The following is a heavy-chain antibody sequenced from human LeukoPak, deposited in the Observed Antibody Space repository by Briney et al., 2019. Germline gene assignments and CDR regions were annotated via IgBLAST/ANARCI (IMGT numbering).Heavy chain of an antibody. Sequence: GGSLRLSCAASGFTFSSYGMHWVRQAPGKGLEWVAVISYDGSNKYYADSVKGRFTISRDNSKNTLFLQMSSLRAEDTAVYYCARDRSSSWSNFDYWGQGTLVTVSS. J-gene: IGHJ4*02. CDR1: GFTFSSYG. CDR2: ISYDGSNK. D-gene: IGHD6-13*01. CDR3: ARDRSSSWSNFDY. V-gene: IGHV3-30*03.